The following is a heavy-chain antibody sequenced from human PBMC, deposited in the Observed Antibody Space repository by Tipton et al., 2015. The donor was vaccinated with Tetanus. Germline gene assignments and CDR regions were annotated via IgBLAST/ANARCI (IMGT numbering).Heavy chain of an antibody. CDR1: GDSISSSEYY. CDR2: VYYDGSA. D-gene: IGHD2-15*01. V-gene: IGHV4-39*07. CDR3: ARYGKGYCSGGDCYSDGFDI. Sequence: TLSLTCTVSGDSISSSEYYWGWIRQPPGEGLEWIASVYYDGSAYTNPSLKSRIAISIDTSGSQFSLKVHSVTAADTAVYYCARYGKGYCSGGDCYSDGFDIWGQGTMVTVSS. J-gene: IGHJ3*02.